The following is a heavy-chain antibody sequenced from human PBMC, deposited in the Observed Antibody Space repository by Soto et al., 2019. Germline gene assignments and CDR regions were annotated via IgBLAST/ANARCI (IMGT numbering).Heavy chain of an antibody. CDR1: GGSISSSNW. V-gene: IGHV4-4*02. D-gene: IGHD3-10*01. CDR3: ARGILWFGESTPGWFDP. J-gene: IGHJ5*02. CDR2: IYHSGST. Sequence: QVQLQESGPGLVKPSGTLSLTCAVSGGSISSSNWWSWVRQPPGKGLEWIGEIYHSGSTNYNPSLKSRVTISVDKAKHQFSLKLSSVTAAHTAVYYCARGILWFGESTPGWFDPWGQGTLVTVSS.